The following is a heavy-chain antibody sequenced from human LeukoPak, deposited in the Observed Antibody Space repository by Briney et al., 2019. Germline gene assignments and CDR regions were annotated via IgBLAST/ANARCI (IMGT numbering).Heavy chain of an antibody. CDR3: AKDEGSITMIVVVPPASDY. CDR1: GFTFSDYN. Sequence: GGSLRLSCAASGFTFSDYNMRWIRQAPGKGLEWVSSISRSGSTKYYADSVKGRFTISRDNSKNTLYLQMNSLRAEDTAVYYCAKDEGSITMIVVVPPASDYWGQGTLVTVSS. CDR2: ISRSGSTK. V-gene: IGHV3-11*01. J-gene: IGHJ4*02. D-gene: IGHD3-22*01.